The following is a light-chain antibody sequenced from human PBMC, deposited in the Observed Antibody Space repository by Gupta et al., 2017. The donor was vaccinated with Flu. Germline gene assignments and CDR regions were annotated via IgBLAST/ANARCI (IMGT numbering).Light chain of an antibody. Sequence: EIELTQSPGILSLSPGERATLSCRASQSVGSSYLAWYQQKPGQAPSLLIYGASSRATGIPDRFSGSGSGTDFTRTISRLEPEDFAVYYCQKYGTSPLTFGGGIKVEI. CDR3: QKYGTSPLT. J-gene: IGKJ4*01. V-gene: IGKV3-20*01. CDR1: QSVGSSY. CDR2: GAS.